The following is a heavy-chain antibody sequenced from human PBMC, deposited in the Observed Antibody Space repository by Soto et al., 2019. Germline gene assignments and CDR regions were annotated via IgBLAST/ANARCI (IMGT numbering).Heavy chain of an antibody. V-gene: IGHV3-48*02. Sequence: GGSLRLSCAASGFTFSSYSMNWVRQAPGKGLEWVSYISSSSSSTIYYADSVKGRFTISRDNAKNSLYLQMNSLRDEDTAVYYCARGVAQEYYYYGMDVWGQGTTVTVSS. CDR1: GFTFSSYS. CDR2: ISSSSSSTI. J-gene: IGHJ6*02. CDR3: ARGVAQEYYYYGMDV.